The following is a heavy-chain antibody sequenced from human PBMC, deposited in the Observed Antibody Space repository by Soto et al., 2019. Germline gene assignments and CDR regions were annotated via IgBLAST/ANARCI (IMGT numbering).Heavy chain of an antibody. CDR1: GFVFRNYV. CDR2: ISYQGTDQ. J-gene: IGHJ6*02. Sequence: PGGSLRLSWGGSGFVFRNYVMHWVGQAPGRGLEWVAAISYQGTDQYYADSVKGRFEVSRDDSANTLSLQMNNLRVEDTAVYYCAKDLIVPGPLAGMDAWGQGTTVTVS. D-gene: IGHD1-26*01. V-gene: IGHV3-30*18. CDR3: AKDLIVPGPLAGMDA.